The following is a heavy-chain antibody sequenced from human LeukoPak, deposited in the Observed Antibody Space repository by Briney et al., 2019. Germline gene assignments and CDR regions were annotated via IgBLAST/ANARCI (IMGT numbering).Heavy chain of an antibody. CDR3: ATDSSSWNDAFDI. Sequence: GGSLRLSCAASGFTFSSYGMHWVRQAPGKGLEWVAVISYDGSNKYYADPVRGRFTISRDNSKNTLYLQMNSLRSEDTAVYYCATDSSSWNDAFDIWGQGTMVTVSS. CDR2: ISYDGSNK. V-gene: IGHV3-30*03. D-gene: IGHD6-13*01. CDR1: GFTFSSYG. J-gene: IGHJ3*02.